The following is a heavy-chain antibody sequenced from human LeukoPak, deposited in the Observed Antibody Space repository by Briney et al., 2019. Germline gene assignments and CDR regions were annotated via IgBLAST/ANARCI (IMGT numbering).Heavy chain of an antibody. CDR3: ATLLSGSSGSYRPIFDY. CDR1: GYTLTELS. V-gene: IGHV1-24*01. D-gene: IGHD1-26*01. Sequence: GASVKVSCKVSGYTLTELSMHWVRQAPGKGLEWMGGFDPEDGETIYAQKFQGRVTMTEDTSTDTAYMELSSLRSEDTAVYYCATLLSGSSGSYRPIFDYWGQGTLVTVSS. J-gene: IGHJ4*02. CDR2: FDPEDGET.